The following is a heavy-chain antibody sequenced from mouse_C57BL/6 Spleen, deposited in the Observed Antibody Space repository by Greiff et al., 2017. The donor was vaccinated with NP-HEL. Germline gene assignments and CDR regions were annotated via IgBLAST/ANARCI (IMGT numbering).Heavy chain of an antibody. CDR3: ARDGPPRYFDV. V-gene: IGHV5-12*01. CDR1: GFTFSDYY. Sequence: EVKLVESGGGLVQPGGSLKLSCAASGFTFSDYYMYWVRQTPEKRLEWVAYISNGGGSTYYPDTVKGRFTISRDNAKNTLYLQMSRLKSEDTAMYYCARDGPPRYFDVWGTGTTVTVSS. J-gene: IGHJ1*03. CDR2: ISNGGGST. D-gene: IGHD2-3*01.